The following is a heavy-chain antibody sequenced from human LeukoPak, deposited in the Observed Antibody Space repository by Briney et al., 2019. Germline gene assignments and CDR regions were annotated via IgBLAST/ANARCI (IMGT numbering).Heavy chain of an antibody. Sequence: ASVKVSCKASGGTFSSYAISWVRQAPGQGLEWMGGIIPIFGTANHAQKFQGRVTITTDESTSTAYMELSSLRSEDTAVYYCASHIVATITDYFDYWGHGTLVTVSS. J-gene: IGHJ4*01. V-gene: IGHV1-69*05. CDR2: IIPIFGTA. CDR3: ASHIVATITDYFDY. D-gene: IGHD5-12*01. CDR1: GGTFSSYA.